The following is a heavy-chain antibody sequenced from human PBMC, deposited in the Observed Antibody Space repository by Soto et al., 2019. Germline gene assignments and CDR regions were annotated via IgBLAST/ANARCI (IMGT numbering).Heavy chain of an antibody. J-gene: IGHJ6*02. CDR2: ISSSSSYI. CDR3: AKDFDSYSSGRYGMDV. D-gene: IGHD6-19*01. Sequence: GGSLSLSCAASGFTFSSYSMNWVRQAPGKGLEWVSSISSSSSYIYYADSVKGRFTISRDNAKNSLYLQMNSLRAEDTAVYYCAKDFDSYSSGRYGMDVWGQGTTVTVSS. V-gene: IGHV3-21*04. CDR1: GFTFSSYS.